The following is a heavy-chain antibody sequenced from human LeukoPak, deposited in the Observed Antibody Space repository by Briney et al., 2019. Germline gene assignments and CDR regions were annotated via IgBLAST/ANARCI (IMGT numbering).Heavy chain of an antibody. CDR1: GFTFNMYW. D-gene: IGHD4-23*01. V-gene: IGHV3-7*01. J-gene: IGHJ4*02. CDR3: ARDAGYGGNSDY. Sequence: GGSLRLSCTASGFTFNMYWMTWVRQAPGKGLESVAYINKDGSDKYYVDSVKGRFTVSRDNAKNSLYLQMNSLRAEDTAVYYCARDAGYGGNSDYWGQGTLVTVSS. CDR2: INKDGSDK.